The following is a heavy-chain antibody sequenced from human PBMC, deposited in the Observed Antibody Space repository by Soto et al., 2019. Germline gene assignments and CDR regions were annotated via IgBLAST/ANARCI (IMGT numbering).Heavy chain of an antibody. CDR1: GFTFSSYW. Sequence: PGGSLRLSCAASGFTFSSYWMHWVRQAPGKGLVWVSRINGDGSSTSYADSVKGRFTISRDNAKNTLYLQMNSLRAEDTAVYYCSIGYCSSTSCPFDYWCQGTLVTVSS. V-gene: IGHV3-74*01. D-gene: IGHD2-2*01. CDR3: SIGYCSSTSCPFDY. J-gene: IGHJ4*02. CDR2: INGDGSST.